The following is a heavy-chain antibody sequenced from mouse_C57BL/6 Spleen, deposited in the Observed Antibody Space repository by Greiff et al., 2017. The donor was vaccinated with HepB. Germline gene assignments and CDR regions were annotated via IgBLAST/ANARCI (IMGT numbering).Heavy chain of an antibody. CDR2: IYYSGTI. Sequence: VQLKESGPGLVKPSQTVFLTCTVTGISITTGNYRWSWIRQFPGNKLEWIGYIYYSGTITYNPSLTSRTTITRDTPKNQFFLEMNSLTAEDTATYYGARSGSSYEGAWFAYWGQGTLVTVSA. V-gene: IGHV3-5*01. CDR3: ARSGSSYEGAWFAY. D-gene: IGHD1-1*01. J-gene: IGHJ3*01. CDR1: GISITTGNYR.